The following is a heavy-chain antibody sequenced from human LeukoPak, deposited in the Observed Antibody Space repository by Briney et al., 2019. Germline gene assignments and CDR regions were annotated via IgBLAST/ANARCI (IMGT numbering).Heavy chain of an antibody. D-gene: IGHD4-17*01. CDR2: IYPGDSDT. CDR3: ARFAPNYGDYPFDY. V-gene: IGHV5-51*01. CDR1: GYSFTNYW. Sequence: GESLKISCKGSGYSFTNYWIGWVRQMPGKGLEWMGIIYPGDSDTRYSPSFQGQVTISADKSISTAYLQWSGLKASDTAIYYCARFAPNYGDYPFDYWGQGTLVTVSS. J-gene: IGHJ4*02.